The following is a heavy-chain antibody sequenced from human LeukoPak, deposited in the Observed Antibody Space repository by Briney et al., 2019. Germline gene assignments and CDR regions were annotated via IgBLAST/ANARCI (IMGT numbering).Heavy chain of an antibody. CDR3: ARERGNYLRY. CDR2: ISSSGSST. J-gene: IGHJ4*02. V-gene: IGHV3-48*01. CDR1: GITFSSYS. Sequence: GGSLRLSCAASGITFSSYSMNWVRQAPGKGLEWVSYISSSGSSTHYADSAKGRFTISRDNAKNSLYLQMNSLRVEDTAVYYCARERGNYLRYWGQGTLVTVSS. D-gene: IGHD3-10*01.